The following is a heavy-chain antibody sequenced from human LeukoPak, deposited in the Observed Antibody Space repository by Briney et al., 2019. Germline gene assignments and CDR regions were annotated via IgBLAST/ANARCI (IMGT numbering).Heavy chain of an antibody. CDR2: INHNGGT. D-gene: IGHD3-9*01. CDR3: ARVAYRYSINDWSRTGLGAYATKYYYYMDV. V-gene: IGHV4-34*01. J-gene: IGHJ6*03. Sequence: SETLSLTCAVYGGSFSDYSWTWIRQAPGEGLEWIGEINHNGGTYHNPSLVSRVIMSVDTSKNQFSLKVSSVTAADTAVYYCARVAYRYSINDWSRTGLGAYATKYYYYMDVWGKGTTVTVSS. CDR1: GGSFSDYS.